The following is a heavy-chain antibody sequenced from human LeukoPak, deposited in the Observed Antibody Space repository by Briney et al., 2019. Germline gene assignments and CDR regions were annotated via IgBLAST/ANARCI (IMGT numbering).Heavy chain of an antibody. CDR2: IYSGGST. J-gene: IGHJ3*02. Sequence: GGSLRLSCAASGFTVSTNYMTWVRQVPGKGLEWVSVIYSGGSTYYADSVKGRFTISRDNSKNTLYLQMNSLRAEDTAVYYCARGFSLGYCSSTSCHGAFDIWGQGTMVTVSS. V-gene: IGHV3-53*01. CDR3: ARGFSLGYCSSTSCHGAFDI. CDR1: GFTVSTNY. D-gene: IGHD2-2*01.